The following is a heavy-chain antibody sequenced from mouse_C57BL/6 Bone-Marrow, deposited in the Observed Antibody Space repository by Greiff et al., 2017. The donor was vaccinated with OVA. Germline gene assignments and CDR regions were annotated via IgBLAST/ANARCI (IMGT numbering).Heavy chain of an antibody. CDR2: IWSGGST. D-gene: IGHD1-1*01. CDR1: GFSLTSYG. CDR3: AGPITTVGY. J-gene: IGHJ2*01. Sequence: QVQLKQSGPGLVQPSQSLSITCTVSGFSLTSYGVHWVRPSPGKGLEWLGVIWSGGSTDYNAAFISRLSISKDNSKSQVFFKMNSLQADDTAIYYCAGPITTVGYWGQGTTLTVSS. V-gene: IGHV2-2*01.